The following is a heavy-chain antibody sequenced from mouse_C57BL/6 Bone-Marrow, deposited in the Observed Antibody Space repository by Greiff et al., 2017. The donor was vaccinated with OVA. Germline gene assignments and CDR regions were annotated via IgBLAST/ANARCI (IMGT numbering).Heavy chain of an antibody. CDR3: ARDKGAYDSNYVAMDY. CDR2: ISDGSSYT. V-gene: IGHV5-4*01. D-gene: IGHD2-5*01. J-gene: IGHJ4*01. Sequence: EVQLVESGGGLVKPGGSLKLSCAASGYTFSSYAMSWVRQTPEKRLEWVAIISDGSSYTYYPDTVKGRFTISRDNAKNNLYLQMSHLKSKDTAMYYCARDKGAYDSNYVAMDYWGQGTSVTVSS. CDR1: GYTFSSYA.